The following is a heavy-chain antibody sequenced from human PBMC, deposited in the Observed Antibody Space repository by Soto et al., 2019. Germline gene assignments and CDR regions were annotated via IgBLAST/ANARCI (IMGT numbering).Heavy chain of an antibody. D-gene: IGHD2-2*01. Sequence: SETLSLTCTVSGGSISSCYWSWIRQPPGKGLEWIGYIYYSGSTNYNPSLKSRVTISVDTSKNQFSLKLSSVTAADTAVYYCARGAYCSSTSCYLGDYYYYYGMDVWGQGTTVTVSS. CDR1: GGSISSCY. CDR3: ARGAYCSSTSCYLGDYYYYYGMDV. J-gene: IGHJ6*02. V-gene: IGHV4-59*01. CDR2: IYYSGST.